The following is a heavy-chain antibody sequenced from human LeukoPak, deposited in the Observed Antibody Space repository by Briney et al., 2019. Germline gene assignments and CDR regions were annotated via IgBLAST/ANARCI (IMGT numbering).Heavy chain of an antibody. CDR2: IIPIFGTA. J-gene: IGHJ4*02. D-gene: IGHD3-10*01. CDR3: ARVGLLWFGIDY. CDR1: GGTFSSYA. V-gene: IGHV1-69*06. Sequence: SVKVSCKASGGTFSSYAISWVRQAPGQGLEWMGGIIPIFGTANYAQKFQGRVTITADKSTSTAYMELSSLRSEDTAVHYCARVGLLWFGIDYWGQGTLVTVSS.